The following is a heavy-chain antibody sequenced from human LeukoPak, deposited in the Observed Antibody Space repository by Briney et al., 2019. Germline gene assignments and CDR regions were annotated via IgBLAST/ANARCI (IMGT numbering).Heavy chain of an antibody. CDR2: IYWDDEK. J-gene: IGHJ6*02. CDR3: AHLAVGSSWPVTKKTTMDV. D-gene: IGHD6-13*01. Sequence: SGPTLVKPTQTLTLTCTFSGFSLITSGVGVGWIRQPPGKALEWLALIYWDDEKRYSPSLKSRLTIIKDSSKNQVVLTVTNMDPVDTATYYCAHLAVGSSWPVTKKTTMDVSGQGTTVTVSS. V-gene: IGHV2-5*02. CDR1: GFSLITSGVG.